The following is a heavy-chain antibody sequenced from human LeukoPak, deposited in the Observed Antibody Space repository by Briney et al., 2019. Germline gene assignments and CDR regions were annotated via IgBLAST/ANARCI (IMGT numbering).Heavy chain of an antibody. J-gene: IGHJ3*02. CDR3: ARVRYSYGYTYDAFDI. Sequence: PSETLSLTCAVYGGSFSGYYWSWIRQPPGKGLEWIGEINHSGSTNYNPPLKSRVTISVDTSKNQFSLKLSSVTAADTAVYYCARVRYSYGYTYDAFDIWGQGTMVTVSS. CDR1: GGSFSGYY. V-gene: IGHV4-34*01. D-gene: IGHD5-18*01. CDR2: INHSGST.